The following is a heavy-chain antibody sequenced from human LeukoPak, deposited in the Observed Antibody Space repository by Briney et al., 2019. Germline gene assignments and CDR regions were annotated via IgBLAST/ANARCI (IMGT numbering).Heavy chain of an antibody. D-gene: IGHD5-18*01. V-gene: IGHV4-34*01. J-gene: IGHJ6*02. CDR3: ARAAGRAAGTAMAARRGNYGMDV. CDR1: GWSFSGYY. CDR2: INHSGST. Sequence: SETLSLTCAVYGWSFSGYYWSWIRQPPGKGLEWIGEINHSGSTNHNPSLKSRVTISVDTSKNQFSLKLSSVTAADTAVYYCARAAGRAAGTAMAARRGNYGMDVWGQGTTVTVSS.